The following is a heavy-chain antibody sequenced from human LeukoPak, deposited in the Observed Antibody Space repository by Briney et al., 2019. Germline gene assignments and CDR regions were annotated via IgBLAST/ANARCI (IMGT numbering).Heavy chain of an antibody. J-gene: IGHJ4*02. D-gene: IGHD3-9*01. V-gene: IGHV3-30-3*01. Sequence: GGSLRLSCAASGFTVSSNYMSWVRQAPGKGLEWVAVISYDGSNKYYADSVKGRFTISRDNSKNTLYLQMNSLRAEDTAVYYCARCGYYDILTGYCQKFDYWGQGTLVTVSS. CDR1: GFTVSSNY. CDR3: ARCGYYDILTGYCQKFDY. CDR2: ISYDGSNK.